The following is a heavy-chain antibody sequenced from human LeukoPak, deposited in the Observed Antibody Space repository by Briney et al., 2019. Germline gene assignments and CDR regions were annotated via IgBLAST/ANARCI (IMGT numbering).Heavy chain of an antibody. J-gene: IGHJ3*02. Sequence: SETLSLTCTVSGGSISSGYYWGWIRQPPGKGLEWIGSIYHSGSTYYNPSLKSRVTISVDTSKNQFSLKRRSVTAADTAVYHCARDSGGGAFDIWGQGTMVTVSS. D-gene: IGHD3-10*01. CDR2: IYHSGST. CDR3: ARDSGGGAFDI. V-gene: IGHV4-38-2*02. CDR1: GGSISSGYY.